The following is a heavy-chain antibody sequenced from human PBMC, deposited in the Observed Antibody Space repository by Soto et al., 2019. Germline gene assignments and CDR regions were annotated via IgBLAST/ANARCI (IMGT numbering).Heavy chain of an antibody. D-gene: IGHD1-1*01. CDR1: GASISGFY. Sequence: PSETLSLTCTVSGASISGFYWSWIRKSAGKGLEWIGRIYATGTTDYNPSLKRRVMMSVDTSKKQFSLKLRSVTAADTAVYYCVRDGTKTLRDWFDPWGQGISATVSS. CDR2: IYATGTT. CDR3: VRDGTKTLRDWFDP. J-gene: IGHJ5*02. V-gene: IGHV4-4*07.